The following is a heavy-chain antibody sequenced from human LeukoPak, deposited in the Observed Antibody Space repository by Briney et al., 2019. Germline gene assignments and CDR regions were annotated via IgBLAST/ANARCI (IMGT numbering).Heavy chain of an antibody. CDR3: ARYVGANYASGSYSFDY. J-gene: IGHJ4*02. CDR1: GFTVSSNY. Sequence: GGSLRLSCAASGFTVSSNYMSWVRQAPGKGLEWVSVIYSGGSTYYADSVKGRFTISRDNSKNTLYLQMNSLRSDDAAVYYCARYVGANYASGSYSFDYWGQGTLVTVSS. V-gene: IGHV3-53*05. CDR2: IYSGGST. D-gene: IGHD3-10*01.